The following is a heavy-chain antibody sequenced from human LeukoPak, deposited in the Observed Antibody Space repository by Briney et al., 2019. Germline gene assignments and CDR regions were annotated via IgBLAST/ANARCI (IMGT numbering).Heavy chain of an antibody. Sequence: GTSLRLSCAVSGFTISSHGMHWVRQAPGKGLEWVALISYDGSNEYYADSVRGRFTISRDNSKFTLYMQMNSLRAEDTAVYYCARVRAGYCTSTSCYTGMDVWGQGTTVTVSS. D-gene: IGHD2-2*01. CDR2: ISYDGSNE. J-gene: IGHJ6*02. CDR1: GFTISSHG. V-gene: IGHV3-30*03. CDR3: ARVRAGYCTSTSCYTGMDV.